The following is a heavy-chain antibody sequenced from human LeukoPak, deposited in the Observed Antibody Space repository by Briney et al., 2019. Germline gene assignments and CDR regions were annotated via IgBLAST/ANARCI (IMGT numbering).Heavy chain of an antibody. J-gene: IGHJ5*02. Sequence: GASVKVSCKTSGYTFTTYAIHWVRQAPGQRLEWMGWINADNGNTKYSQKFQGRVTITRDTSASTAYMELSSLRSEDTAVYYCARAIVVLPSANWFDPWGQGTLVTVSS. D-gene: IGHD2-2*01. CDR1: GYTFTTYA. CDR2: INADNGNT. V-gene: IGHV1-3*01. CDR3: ARAIVVLPSANWFDP.